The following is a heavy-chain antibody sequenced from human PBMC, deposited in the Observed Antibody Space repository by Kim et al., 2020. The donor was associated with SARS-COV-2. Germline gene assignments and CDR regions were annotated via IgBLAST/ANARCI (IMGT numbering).Heavy chain of an antibody. J-gene: IGHJ3*02. D-gene: IGHD3-3*01. Sequence: RVTMSVDTSKNQFSLKLSSVTAADTAVYYCARATGRITIFGVVIMGAFDIWGQGTMVTVSS. V-gene: IGHV4-30-2*05. CDR3: ARATGRITIFGVVIMGAFDI.